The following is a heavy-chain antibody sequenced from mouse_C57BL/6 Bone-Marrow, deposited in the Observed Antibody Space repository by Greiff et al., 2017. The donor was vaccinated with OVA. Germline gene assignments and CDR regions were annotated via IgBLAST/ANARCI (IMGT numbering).Heavy chain of an antibody. CDR2: IFPGSGST. D-gene: IGHD2-4*01. CDR3: ARWGILDYDLDY. V-gene: IGHV1-75*01. CDR1: GYTFTDYY. Sequence: QVHVKQSGPELVKPGASVKISCKASGYTFTDYYINWVKQRPGQGLEWIGWIFPGSGSTYYNEKFKGKATLTVDKSSSTAYMLLSSLTSEDSAVYCCARWGILDYDLDYWGQGTTLTVSS. J-gene: IGHJ2*01.